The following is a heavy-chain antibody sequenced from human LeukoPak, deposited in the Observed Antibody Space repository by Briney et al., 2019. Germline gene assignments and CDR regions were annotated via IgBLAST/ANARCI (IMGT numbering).Heavy chain of an antibody. CDR2: TSSDLNVK. J-gene: IGHJ4*02. V-gene: IGHV3-30-3*01. CDR1: GFTFRNYV. Sequence: GGSLRLSCAASGFTFRNYVIHWVRQAPGKGLEWVAVTSSDLNVKLYADSVKGRFTISRDNSRSTLYLQMYSLRPEDTAIYYCAREGYYGSGSPPSLYFDYWGQGTLVTVSS. CDR3: AREGYYGSGSPPSLYFDY. D-gene: IGHD3-10*01.